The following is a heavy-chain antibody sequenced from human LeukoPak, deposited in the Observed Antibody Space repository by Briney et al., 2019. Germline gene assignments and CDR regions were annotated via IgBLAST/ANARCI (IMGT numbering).Heavy chain of an antibody. CDR3: ARDGYSFGHDFDY. V-gene: IGHV3-23*05. CDR2: IYGSNNNT. J-gene: IGHJ4*02. D-gene: IGHD5-18*01. CDR1: GFTFSSFA. Sequence: GGSLRLSCAASGFTFSSFAMGWVRLAPGKGLQWISCIYGSNNNTYYTDSVTGRFTISRDNAKNTLYLQMNSLRAEDTAVYYCARDGYSFGHDFDYWGQGTLVTVSS.